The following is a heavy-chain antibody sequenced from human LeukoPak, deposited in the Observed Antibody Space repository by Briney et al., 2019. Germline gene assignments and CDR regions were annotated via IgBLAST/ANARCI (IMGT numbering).Heavy chain of an antibody. CDR3: TRDAGLCVHDY. J-gene: IGHJ4*02. V-gene: IGHV3-33*01. Sequence: GRSLRLSCAASGFTFSSYGMHWVRQGPGKGLEWVAVFWYDGSKKYYADSVKGRFTISRDISKKTLYLQMDSLRVEDMAVYYCTRDAGLCVHDYWGQGTLVTVSS. CDR1: GFTFSSYG. D-gene: IGHD2-21*01. CDR2: FWYDGSKK.